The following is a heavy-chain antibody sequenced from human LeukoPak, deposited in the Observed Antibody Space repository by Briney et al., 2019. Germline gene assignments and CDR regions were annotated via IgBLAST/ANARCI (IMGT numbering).Heavy chain of an antibody. CDR2: ISSSSSYI. V-gene: IGHV3-21*01. CDR1: GFTFSSYS. CDR3: ARVSRGEYYGSGSYYNVRSYYFDY. Sequence: PGGSLRLSCAASGFTFSSYSMNWVRQAPGKGLEWVSSISSSSSYIYYADSVKGRFTISRDNAKNSLYLQMNSLRAEDTAVYYCARVSRGEYYGSGSYYNVRSYYFDYWGQGTLVTVSS. J-gene: IGHJ4*02. D-gene: IGHD3-10*01.